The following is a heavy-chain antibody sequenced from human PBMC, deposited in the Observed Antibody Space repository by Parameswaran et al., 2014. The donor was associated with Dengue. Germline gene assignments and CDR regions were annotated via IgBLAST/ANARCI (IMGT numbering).Heavy chain of an antibody. D-gene: IGHD3-16*01. CDR3: ARDGASVYYYYGMDV. J-gene: IGHJ6*02. Sequence: WIRQPPGKGLEWVSSISSSCSYIYYADSVKGRFTISRDNAKNSLYLQMNSLRAEDTAVYYCARDGASVYYYYGMDVWGQGTTVTVSS. V-gene: IGHV3-21*01. CDR2: ISSSCSYI.